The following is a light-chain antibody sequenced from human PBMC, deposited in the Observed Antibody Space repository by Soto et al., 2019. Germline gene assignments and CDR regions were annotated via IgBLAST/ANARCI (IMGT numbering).Light chain of an antibody. CDR3: CSYAGSSTFVV. Sequence: QSALTQPASVSGSPGQSITISCTGTSSDVGSYNLVSWYQQHPGKAPKHMIYEGSKRPSGVSNRFSGSKSGNTASLTISGLQAEDEAGYYCCSYAGSSTFVVFGGGTKLTVL. J-gene: IGLJ2*01. CDR2: EGS. CDR1: SSDVGSYNL. V-gene: IGLV2-23*03.